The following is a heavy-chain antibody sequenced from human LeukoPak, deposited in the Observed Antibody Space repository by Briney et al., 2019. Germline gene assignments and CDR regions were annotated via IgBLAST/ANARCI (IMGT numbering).Heavy chain of an antibody. CDR1: GYTFTSYD. J-gene: IGHJ6*02. CDR3: ARDLIPLGYCSSTSCLAGGMDV. Sequence: VSVKVSCKASGYTFTSYDINWVRQATGQGLEWMGIINPSGGSTSYAQKFQGRVTMTRDTSTSTVYMELSSLRSEDTAVYYCARDLIPLGYCSSTSCLAGGMDVWGQGTTVTVSS. D-gene: IGHD2-2*01. V-gene: IGHV1-46*01. CDR2: INPSGGST.